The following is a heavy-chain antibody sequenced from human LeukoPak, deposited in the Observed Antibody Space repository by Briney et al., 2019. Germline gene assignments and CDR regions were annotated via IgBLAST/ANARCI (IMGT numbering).Heavy chain of an antibody. D-gene: IGHD3-3*01. Sequence: PGGSLRLSCAASGFTFITCGMHWVRQAPGKGLEWVAFIRYDGNDKYYADSVRGRFTISRDNSKHTLYLQMHSLRAEDTAVYYCAKVSLLRFLEWLLSFDYWGQGTLVTVSS. V-gene: IGHV3-30*02. CDR1: GFTFITCG. CDR3: AKVSLLRFLEWLLSFDY. CDR2: IRYDGNDK. J-gene: IGHJ4*02.